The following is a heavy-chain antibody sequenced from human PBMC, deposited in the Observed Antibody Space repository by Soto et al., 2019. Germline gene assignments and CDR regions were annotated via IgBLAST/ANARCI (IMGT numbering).Heavy chain of an antibody. CDR1: GDSLSSGGHY. CDR3: ARVDHRGYFAILTAY. D-gene: IGHD3-9*01. V-gene: IGHV4-31*03. CDR2: IYDSVNT. Sequence: SETLSLTCTVSGDSLSSGGHYWSWIRQHPGKGLEWIGHIYDSVNTYYSPSLRSRVTISADMSKNQFSLNLRSVTAADTAVYYCARVDHRGYFAILTAYWGQGTLVTLSS. J-gene: IGHJ4*02.